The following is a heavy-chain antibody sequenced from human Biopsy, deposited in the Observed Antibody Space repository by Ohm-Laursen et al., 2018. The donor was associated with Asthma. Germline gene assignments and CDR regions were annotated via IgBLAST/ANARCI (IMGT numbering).Heavy chain of an antibody. CDR2: IIPIFGTT. CDR3: ASETGHSYGSGSEYYFDY. J-gene: IGHJ4*02. V-gene: IGHV1-69*13. CDR1: GYTFIGCP. Sequence: GASVKVSCKASGYTFIGCPIHWMRQAPGQGLEWMGGIIPIFGTTNYAQKFKGRVTITADESSSTDYMELSSLRSEDTAGYYCASETGHSYGSGSEYYFDYWGLGTLVTVSS. D-gene: IGHD3-10*01.